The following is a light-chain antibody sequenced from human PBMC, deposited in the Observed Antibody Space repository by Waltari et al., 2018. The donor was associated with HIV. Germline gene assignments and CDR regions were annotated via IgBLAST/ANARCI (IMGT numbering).Light chain of an antibody. V-gene: IGLV2-14*01. CDR1: SSDIGGYNL. J-gene: IGLJ2*01. CDR2: EVT. Sequence: QSALTPPASVSGSPGQSITISCTGTSSDIGGYNLVSRYQQHPGRAPRLMIDEVTSRPSGVSNRFSGSRSGNTASLTISGLQAEDEADYYCSSYTSSATGVLFGGGTTLTVL. CDR3: SSYTSSATGVL.